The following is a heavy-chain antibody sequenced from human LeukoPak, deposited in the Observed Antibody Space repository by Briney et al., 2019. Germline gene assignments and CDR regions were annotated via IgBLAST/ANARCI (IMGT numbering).Heavy chain of an antibody. D-gene: IGHD3-10*01. CDR3: ARELAGHYYGSGSSFDY. CDR2: ISGGGSP. Sequence: GGSLRLSCAASGFTFSNYAMFWVRQAPGKGLQWVAAISGGGSPYYPESVKGRFTISRDNAKNSLYLQMNSLRAEDTAVYYCARELAGHYYGSGSSFDYWGQGTLVTVSS. J-gene: IGHJ4*02. V-gene: IGHV3-23*01. CDR1: GFTFSNYA.